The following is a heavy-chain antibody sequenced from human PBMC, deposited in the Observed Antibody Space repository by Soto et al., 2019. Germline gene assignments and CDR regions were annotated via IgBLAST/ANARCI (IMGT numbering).Heavy chain of an antibody. V-gene: IGHV3-64*01. J-gene: IGHJ4*02. CDR2: ISSNGGST. D-gene: IGHD3-9*01. CDR3: ARAPYDILTGYYFDY. CDR1: GFTFSSYA. Sequence: GGSLGLSCAASGFTFSSYAMHWVRQAPGKGLEYVSAISSNGGSTYYANSVKGRFTISRDNSKNTLYLQMGSLRAEDMAVYYCARAPYDILTGYYFDYWGQGTLVTVSS.